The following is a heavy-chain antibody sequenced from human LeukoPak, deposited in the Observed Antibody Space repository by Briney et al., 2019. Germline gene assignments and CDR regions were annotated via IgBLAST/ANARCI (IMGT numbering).Heavy chain of an antibody. J-gene: IGHJ3*02. Sequence: SEALSLTCTVSGGSISSYYWSWIRQPPGKGLEWIGYIYYSGSTNYNPSLKSRVTISVDTSKNQFSLKLSSVTAADTAVYYCARLSSGSRSDAFDIWGQGTMVTVSS. D-gene: IGHD3-22*01. V-gene: IGHV4-59*01. CDR1: GGSISSYY. CDR2: IYYSGST. CDR3: ARLSSGSRSDAFDI.